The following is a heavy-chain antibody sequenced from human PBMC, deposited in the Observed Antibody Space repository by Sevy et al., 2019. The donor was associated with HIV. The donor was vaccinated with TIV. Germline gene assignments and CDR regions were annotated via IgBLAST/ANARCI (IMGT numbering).Heavy chain of an antibody. CDR1: GFTFTSSA. D-gene: IGHD2-15*01. Sequence: ASVKVSCKASGFTFTSSAVQWVRQARGQRLEWIGWIVVGSGNTNYAQKFQERVTITRDMSTSTAYMELSSLGSEDTAVYYCAAVGGFFGDFDYWGQGTLVTVSS. CDR2: IVVGSGNT. CDR3: AAVGGFFGDFDY. V-gene: IGHV1-58*01. J-gene: IGHJ4*02.